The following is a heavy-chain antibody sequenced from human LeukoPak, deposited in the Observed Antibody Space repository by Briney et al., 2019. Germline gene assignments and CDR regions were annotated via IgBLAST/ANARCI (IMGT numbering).Heavy chain of an antibody. CDR1: GFTFSSYW. Sequence: GGSLRLSCAASGFTFSSYWMSWVRQAPGKGLERVANIKQDGSEKYYVDSVKGRFTISRDNAKNSLYLQMNSLRAEDTAVYYCARDDCSSISCYHNWFDRWGQGTLVTVSS. CDR3: ARDDCSSISCYHNWFDR. V-gene: IGHV3-7*01. D-gene: IGHD2-2*01. J-gene: IGHJ5*02. CDR2: IKQDGSEK.